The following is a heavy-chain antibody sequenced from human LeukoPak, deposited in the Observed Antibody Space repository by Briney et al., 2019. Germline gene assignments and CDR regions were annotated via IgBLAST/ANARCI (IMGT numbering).Heavy chain of an antibody. CDR2: ISGYNGNT. Sequence: ASVKVSCKASGCTFISYDISWVRQAPGQGLEWMGWISGYNGNTNYAQKFQGRVTMTTDTSTSTAYMEVRSLRSDDTAVYYCARGPWYRHCDYWGQGTLVTVSS. CDR3: ARGPWYRHCDY. CDR1: GCTFISYD. D-gene: IGHD6-13*01. V-gene: IGHV1-18*01. J-gene: IGHJ4*02.